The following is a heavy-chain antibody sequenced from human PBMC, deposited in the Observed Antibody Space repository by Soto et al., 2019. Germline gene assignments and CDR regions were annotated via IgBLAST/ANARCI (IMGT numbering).Heavy chain of an antibody. Sequence: EVQLVESGGGLVQPGGSLRLSCAASGFLFNTYWMFWVRQAPRKGRLLVSRIKSDGSSTNYADSVKGRFTISRDNAKNTLYLQMTSLRAEDTAVYYCAIGGGDYNYLDYWGQGILVTVSS. CDR1: GFLFNTYW. CDR2: IKSDGSST. V-gene: IGHV3-74*01. CDR3: AIGGGDYNYLDY. D-gene: IGHD3-9*01. J-gene: IGHJ4*02.